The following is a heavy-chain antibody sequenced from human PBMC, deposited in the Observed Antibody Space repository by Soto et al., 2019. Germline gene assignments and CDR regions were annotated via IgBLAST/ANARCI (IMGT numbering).Heavy chain of an antibody. J-gene: IGHJ4*02. CDR1: GYTFTGYY. CDR3: ARVDDSSGWPYCFDY. V-gene: IGHV1-2*02. Sequence: AASVKVSCKASGYTFTGYYMHWVRQAPGQGLEWMGWINPNSGGTNYAQKFQGRVTMTRDTSISTAYMELSRLRSDDTAVYYCARVDDSSGWPYCFDYWGQGTLVPVSS. CDR2: INPNSGGT. D-gene: IGHD6-19*01.